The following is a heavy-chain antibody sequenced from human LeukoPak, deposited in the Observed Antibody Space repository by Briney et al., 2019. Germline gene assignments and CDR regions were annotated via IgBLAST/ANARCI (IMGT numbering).Heavy chain of an antibody. CDR1: GFTFSSYS. V-gene: IGHV3-21*01. Sequence: GGSLRLSCAASGFTFSSYSMNWVRQAPGKGLEWVSSISSSSSYIYYADSVKGRFTISRDNAKNSLYLQMNSLRAEDTAVYYCARQSFWSGSLDAFDIWGQGTMVTVSS. D-gene: IGHD3-3*01. CDR3: ARQSFWSGSLDAFDI. J-gene: IGHJ3*02. CDR2: ISSSSSYI.